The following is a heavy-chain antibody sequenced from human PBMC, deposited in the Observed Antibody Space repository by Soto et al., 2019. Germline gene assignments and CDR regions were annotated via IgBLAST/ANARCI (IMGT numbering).Heavy chain of an antibody. CDR1: GGSISRGGYY. D-gene: IGHD4-17*01. J-gene: IGHJ6*02. CDR2: IYYSGST. CDR3: ASSDASGEPTSYYSYYGMDV. Sequence: QVQLQESGPGLVTPSQTLSLTCTVSGGSISRGGYYWSWIRQHPGKGLEWIGYIYYSGSTYYNPSLQSRVTISVDTSKNQFSRKLGSVTASDTAVYYCASSDASGEPTSYYSYYGMDVWGQGTTVTVSS. V-gene: IGHV4-31*03.